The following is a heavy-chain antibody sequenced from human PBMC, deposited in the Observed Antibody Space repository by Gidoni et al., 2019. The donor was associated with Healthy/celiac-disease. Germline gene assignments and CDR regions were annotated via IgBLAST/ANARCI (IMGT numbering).Heavy chain of an antibody. CDR3: ARGPITMIVVVPTGFDY. D-gene: IGHD3-22*01. Sequence: QVQLQQWGAGLLKPSETLSLTCAVYGGSFSGYYWRWIRQPPGKGLEWIGEINHSGSTNYNPSLKSRVTISVDTSKNQFSLKLSSVTAADTAVYYCARGPITMIVVVPTGFDYWGQGTLVTVSS. CDR2: INHSGST. V-gene: IGHV4-34*01. CDR1: GGSFSGYY. J-gene: IGHJ4*02.